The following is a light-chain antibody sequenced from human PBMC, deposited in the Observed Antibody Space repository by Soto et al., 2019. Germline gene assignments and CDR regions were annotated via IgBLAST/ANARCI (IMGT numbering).Light chain of an antibody. CDR3: QQYNSYPYT. V-gene: IGKV1-5*01. J-gene: IGKJ2*01. CDR1: QSISSW. CDR2: DAS. Sequence: DILMTQSPSTLSASVGDRVTITCRASQSISSWLAWYQQKPGKAPKLLIYDASSLESGVPSRFSGSGSGTEFTLPISSLQPDDFATYYCQQYNSYPYTFGQGTKLEIK.